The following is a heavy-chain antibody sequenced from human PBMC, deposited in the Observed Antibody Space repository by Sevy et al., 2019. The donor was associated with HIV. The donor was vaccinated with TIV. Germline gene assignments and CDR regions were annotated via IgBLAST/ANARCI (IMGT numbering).Heavy chain of an antibody. D-gene: IGHD3-22*01. J-gene: IGHJ2*01. CDR2: IYYSGST. V-gene: IGHV4-31*03. Sequence: SETLSLTCTVSGGSISSGGYYWSWIRQHPGKGLEWIGYIYYSGSTYCNPSLKSRVTISVDTSKNQFSLKLSSVTAADTAAYYCARDEYDSSGTYWYFDLWGRGTLVTVSS. CDR3: ARDEYDSSGTYWYFDL. CDR1: GGSISSGGYY.